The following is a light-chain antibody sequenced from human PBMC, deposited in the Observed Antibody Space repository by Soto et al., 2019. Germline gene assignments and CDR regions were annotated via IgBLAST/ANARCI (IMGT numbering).Light chain of an antibody. CDR2: DAS. J-gene: IGKJ1*01. V-gene: IGKV3-11*01. Sequence: ETVLTQSPATLSLSPGERATLSCRASQSVSSYLAWYQQKPGQAPRLLIYDASNRATGIPARFSGRGSGTDFTLTISSLEPEDFAVYYCQQRSNWPRTFGQGTKVEIK. CDR3: QQRSNWPRT. CDR1: QSVSSY.